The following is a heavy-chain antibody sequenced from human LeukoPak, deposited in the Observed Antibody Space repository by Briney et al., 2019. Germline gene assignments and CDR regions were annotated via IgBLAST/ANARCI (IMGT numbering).Heavy chain of an antibody. CDR2: FDAEDGET. Sequence: ASVKVSCKVSAYTLTELSMHWVRQAPGKGLEWMGGFDAEDGETVYAQKLQGRITMTEDTSTDTAYMELSSLRSEDTAVYYCATGLTMFRDRPVKGPGHWGQGSLVTVSS. V-gene: IGHV1-24*01. CDR3: ATGLTMFRDRPVKGPGH. D-gene: IGHD3-10*01. CDR1: AYTLTELS. J-gene: IGHJ4*02.